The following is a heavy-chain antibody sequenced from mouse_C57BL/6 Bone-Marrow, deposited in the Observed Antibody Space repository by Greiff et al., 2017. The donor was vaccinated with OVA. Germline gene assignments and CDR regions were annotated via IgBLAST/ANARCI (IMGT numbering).Heavy chain of an antibody. CDR3: ARDSNYFYY. V-gene: IGHV1-82*01. CDR2: IYPGDGDT. Sequence: VQLQQSGPELVKPGASVKISCKASGYAFSSSWMNWVKQRPGQGLVWIGRIYPGDGDTNYNGKFKGKATLTADKSSSTAYMQLSSLTSEDSAVYFCARDSNYFYYWGQVTTLTVSS. J-gene: IGHJ2*01. D-gene: IGHD2-5*01. CDR1: GYAFSSSW.